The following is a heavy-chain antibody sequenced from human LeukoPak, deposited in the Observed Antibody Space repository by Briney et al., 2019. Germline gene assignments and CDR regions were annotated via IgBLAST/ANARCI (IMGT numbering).Heavy chain of an antibody. Sequence: PGGSLRLSCVASGFTFTNFAMTWVRQPPGKGLEWVSSITGSSGTTYDADSVRGRFTISRDVSKNTLYLQMNGLRAEDTATYYCAKGTAVTPLYYLDYWGQGVLVTVSS. CDR2: ITGSSGTT. V-gene: IGHV3-23*01. D-gene: IGHD4-17*01. CDR1: GFTFTNFA. J-gene: IGHJ4*02. CDR3: AKGTAVTPLYYLDY.